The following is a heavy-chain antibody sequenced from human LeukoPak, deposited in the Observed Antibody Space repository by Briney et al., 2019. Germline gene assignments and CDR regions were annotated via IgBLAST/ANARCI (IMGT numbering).Heavy chain of an antibody. CDR2: INHSGST. D-gene: IGHD6-13*01. Sequence: SETLSLTCAVYGGSFSGYYWSWIRQPPGKGLEWIGEINHSGSTNCNPSLKSRVTISVDTSKNQFSLKLSSVTAADTAVYYCARVPLRRIAAAGTGDYWGQGTLVTVSS. V-gene: IGHV4-34*01. J-gene: IGHJ4*02. CDR1: GGSFSGYY. CDR3: ARVPLRRIAAAGTGDY.